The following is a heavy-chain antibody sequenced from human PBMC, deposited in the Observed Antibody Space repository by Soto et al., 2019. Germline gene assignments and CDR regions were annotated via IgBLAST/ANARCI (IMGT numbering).Heavy chain of an antibody. V-gene: IGHV1-69*06. CDR1: GGTFSSYA. CDR3: ASLQFGYYAKDD. Sequence: SVKVSCKASGGTFSSYAISWVRQAPGQGLEWMGGIIPIFGTANYAQKFQGRVTITADKSTSTAYMELSSLRSEDTAVYYCASLQFGYYAKDDWGQGTTVTASS. CDR2: IIPIFGTA. D-gene: IGHD1-1*01. J-gene: IGHJ6*02.